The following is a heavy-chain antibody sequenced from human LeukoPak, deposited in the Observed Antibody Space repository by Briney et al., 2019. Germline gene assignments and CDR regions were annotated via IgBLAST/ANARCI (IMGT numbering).Heavy chain of an antibody. V-gene: IGHV3-74*01. Sequence: GRSLRLSCAPSGFSLRSCWMHCVRQAPGKELVWVSRINGDGSTTNYADSVRGRFTISRDNAKNTLYLQMNSLRADDSAVYFCASLVGGYYPPVEAFDVWGQGTMVTVSS. CDR2: INGDGSTT. J-gene: IGHJ3*01. D-gene: IGHD3-3*01. CDR1: GFSLRSCW. CDR3: ASLVGGYYPPVEAFDV.